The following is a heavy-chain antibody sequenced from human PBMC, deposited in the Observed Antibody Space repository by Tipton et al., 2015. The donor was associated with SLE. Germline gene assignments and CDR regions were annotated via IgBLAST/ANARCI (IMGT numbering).Heavy chain of an antibody. CDR1: GFTFSSYS. J-gene: IGHJ4*02. D-gene: IGHD6-19*01. Sequence: LRLSCAASGFTFSSYSMNWVRQAPGKGLEWIGEINHSGSTNYNPSLKSRVTISVDTSKNQFSLKLSSVTAADTAVYYCARGGAVAAFDYWGQGTLVTVSS. CDR3: ARGGAVAAFDY. V-gene: IGHV4-34*01. CDR2: INHSGST.